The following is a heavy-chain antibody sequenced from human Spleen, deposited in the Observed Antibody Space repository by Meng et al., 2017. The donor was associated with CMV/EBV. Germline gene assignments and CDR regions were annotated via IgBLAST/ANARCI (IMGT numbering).Heavy chain of an antibody. D-gene: IGHD4-11*01. CDR2: ISSSSSYI. Sequence: GESLKISCAASGFTLRSYSMNWVRQAPGKGLEWVSSISSSSSYISYADSMKGRFSVSRDNTQNALYLQMNSLRAEDTAVYYCARDWGTTISVFDFWGPGVLVTVSS. CDR1: GFTLRSYS. CDR3: ARDWGTTISVFDF. V-gene: IGHV3-21*01. J-gene: IGHJ4*02.